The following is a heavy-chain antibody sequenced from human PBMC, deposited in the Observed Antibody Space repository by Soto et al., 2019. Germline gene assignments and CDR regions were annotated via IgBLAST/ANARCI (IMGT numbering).Heavy chain of an antibody. CDR3: ARHNNGFDY. CDR2: IYFGDSET. V-gene: IGHV5-51*01. CDR1: GHSFTSNW. J-gene: IGHJ4*02. D-gene: IGHD1-20*01. Sequence: ESLKLSCKGPGHSFTSNWIAWVRQMPGKGLEWMGVIYFGDSETRYSPSFQGQVTISADKSISTAYLEWSSLKASDTAMYYCARHNNGFDYWGQGTPVTVSS.